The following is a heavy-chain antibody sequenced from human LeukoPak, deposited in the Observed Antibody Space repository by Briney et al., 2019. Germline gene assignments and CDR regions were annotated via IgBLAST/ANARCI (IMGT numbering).Heavy chain of an antibody. D-gene: IGHD3-10*02. Sequence: GGSLTLSCATSGFPFSDFSMTWVRQAPGKGLEWISTTISGGTTTYYAESVKGRFTISRDNFKNALYLQMSSLRVEDTAIYYCAKQSYARSLGEGGPGNLVTVSS. CDR3: AKQSYARSLGE. J-gene: IGHJ4*02. CDR1: GFPFSDFS. CDR2: TISGGTTT. V-gene: IGHV3-23*01.